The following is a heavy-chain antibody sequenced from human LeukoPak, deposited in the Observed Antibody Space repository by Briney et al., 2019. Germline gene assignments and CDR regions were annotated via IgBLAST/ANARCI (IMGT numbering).Heavy chain of an antibody. D-gene: IGHD2-2*01. J-gene: IGHJ4*02. V-gene: IGHV3-30*05. CDR2: ISFDGTNK. CDR1: GFTFSNFG. Sequence: PGRSLRLSCAASGFTFSNFGMHWVRQAPGKGLEWLALISFDGTNKYYADSVKGRFTISRDNFKTTVYLQMSSLRAEDTAVYYCARSGCIGTICYWCAPDYWGQGTLVTVSS. CDR3: ARSGCIGTICYWCAPDY.